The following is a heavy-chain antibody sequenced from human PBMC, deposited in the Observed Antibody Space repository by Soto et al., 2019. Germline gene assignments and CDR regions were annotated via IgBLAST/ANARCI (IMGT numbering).Heavy chain of an antibody. Sequence: RASEKVSCKASGYSFTNNDVTWVRQATGQGLEWMGWMNPGSGDTGYAQKFQGRVTMTRDISIATAYMELSSLRSDDTAIYYCARMATFGSLNWFDPWGQGTLVTVS. J-gene: IGHJ5*02. D-gene: IGHD3-16*01. CDR1: GYSFTNND. CDR3: ARMATFGSLNWFDP. CDR2: MNPGSGDT. V-gene: IGHV1-8*01.